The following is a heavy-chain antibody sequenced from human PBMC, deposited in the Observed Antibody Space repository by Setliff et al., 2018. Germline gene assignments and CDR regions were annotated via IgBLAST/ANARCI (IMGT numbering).Heavy chain of an antibody. J-gene: IGHJ3*01. CDR2: IWDDGGNK. V-gene: IGHV3-30*02. Sequence: GGSLRLSCAASGFTFSTYRMHWVRQAPGKGLEWVAVIWDDGGNKYHADSVKGRFTISRDNSKNTLYMEMNSLRAEDTALYYCAKIKPGTHAFDPWGQGTMVTVSS. CDR3: AKIKPGTHAFDP. D-gene: IGHD6-13*01. CDR1: GFTFSTYR.